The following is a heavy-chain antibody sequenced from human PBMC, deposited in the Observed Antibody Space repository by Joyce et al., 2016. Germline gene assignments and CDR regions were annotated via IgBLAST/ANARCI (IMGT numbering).Heavy chain of an antibody. V-gene: IGHV3-33*01. CDR2: IWYDGNNK. CDR1: GFTFRTDG. Sequence: QVQLVESGGGVVQPGRSLRLSCAASGFTFRTDGMHWVLQAPGKGLEWVAVIWYDGNNKDYADSVKGRFTISRDNSKNTLYLQINSLRAEDMGVYYCARERIFGVVEAFDIWGQGTMVTVSS. D-gene: IGHD3-3*01. CDR3: ARERIFGVVEAFDI. J-gene: IGHJ3*02.